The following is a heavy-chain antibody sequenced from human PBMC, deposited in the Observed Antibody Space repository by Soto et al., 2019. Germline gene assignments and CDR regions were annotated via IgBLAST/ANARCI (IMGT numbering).Heavy chain of an antibody. J-gene: IGHJ6*02. CDR3: ARDRQGITMVRGNYYSYGMDV. Sequence: SQTLSLTCAISGDSVSSNSAAWNWIRQSPSRGLEWLGRTYYRSKWYNDYAVSVKSRITINPDTSKNQFSLQLNSVTPEDTAVYYCARDRQGITMVRGNYYSYGMDVWGQGTTVTVSS. D-gene: IGHD3-10*01. CDR2: TYYRSKWYN. CDR1: GDSVSSNSAA. V-gene: IGHV6-1*01.